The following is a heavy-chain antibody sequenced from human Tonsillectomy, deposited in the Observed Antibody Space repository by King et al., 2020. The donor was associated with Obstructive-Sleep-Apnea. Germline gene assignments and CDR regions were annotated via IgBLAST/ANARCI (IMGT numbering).Heavy chain of an antibody. CDR1: GFTFDDYA. D-gene: IGHD3/OR15-3a*01. CDR2: ISWNGDSI. CDR3: AKATGLVIIQEEFDY. V-gene: IGHV3-9*01. Sequence: VQLVESGGGLVQPGRSLRLSCSGSGFTFDDYAMHWVRQAPGKGLEWVSGISWNGDSIVYADSLKGRFTISRDNARNSLYLQMNSLRTEDTALYYCAKATGLVIIQEEFDYWGQGTLVTVSS. J-gene: IGHJ4*02.